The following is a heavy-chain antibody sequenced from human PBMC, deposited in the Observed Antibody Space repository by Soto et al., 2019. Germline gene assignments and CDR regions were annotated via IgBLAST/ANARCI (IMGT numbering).Heavy chain of an antibody. V-gene: IGHV5-51*01. CDR3: ARHPPGGSSTSCYISPWFDP. CDR2: IYPGDSDT. CDR1: GYSFTSYW. D-gene: IGHD2-2*02. Sequence: GESLKISCKGSGYSFTSYWIGWVRQMPGKGLEWMGIIYPGDSDTRYSPSFQGQVTISADKSISTAYLQWSSLKASDTAMYYCARHPPGGSSTSCYISPWFDPWGQGTLVTVSS. J-gene: IGHJ5*02.